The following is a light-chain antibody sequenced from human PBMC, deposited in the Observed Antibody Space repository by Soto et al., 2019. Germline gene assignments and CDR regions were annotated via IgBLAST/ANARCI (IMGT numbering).Light chain of an antibody. CDR3: HQCARSPLT. V-gene: IGKV3-20*01. CDR1: QSVTNNY. J-gene: IGKJ1*01. CDR2: DAS. Sequence: EIVLTQSPGTLSLSPGERATLFCRASQSVTNNYLAWYQHKPGQAPRLLIDDASRRATGIPDRFNGSGSGTDCTLTINRLEPEDFAVYYYHQCARSPLTFGQGTKVEIK.